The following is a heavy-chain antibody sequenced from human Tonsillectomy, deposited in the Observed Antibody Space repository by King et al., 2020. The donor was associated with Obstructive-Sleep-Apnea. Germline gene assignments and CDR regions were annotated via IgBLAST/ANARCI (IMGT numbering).Heavy chain of an antibody. D-gene: IGHD6-13*01. V-gene: IGHV3-33*01. J-gene: IGHJ3*02. CDR3: ARDEIAAAGDGAFDI. CDR1: GFTFSSYG. Sequence: QLVQSGGGVVQPGRSLRLSCAASGFTFSSYGMHWVRQAPGKGLEWVAVIWYDGSNKYYADSVKGRFTISRDNSKNTLYLQMNSLRAEDTAVYYCARDEIAAAGDGAFDIWGQGTMVTVS. CDR2: IWYDGSNK.